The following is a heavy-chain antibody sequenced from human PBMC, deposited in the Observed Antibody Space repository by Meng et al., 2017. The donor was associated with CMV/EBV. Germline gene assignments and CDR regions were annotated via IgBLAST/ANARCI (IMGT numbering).Heavy chain of an antibody. CDR2: INPNSGGT. D-gene: IGHD3-22*01. V-gene: IGHV1-2*02. CDR1: GYTFTGYY. J-gene: IGHJ6*02. CDR3: ARDLSIVVPHLMDYYYGMDV. Sequence: ASVKVSCKASGYTFTGYYMHWVRQAPGQGLEWMGWINPNSGGTNYAQKFQGRVTMTRDTSISTAYMELSRPRSDDTAVYYCARDLSIVVPHLMDYYYGMDVWGQGTTVTVSS.